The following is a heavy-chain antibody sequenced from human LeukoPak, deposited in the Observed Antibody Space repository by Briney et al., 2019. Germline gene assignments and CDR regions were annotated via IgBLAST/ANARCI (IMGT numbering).Heavy chain of an antibody. J-gene: IGHJ4*02. CDR1: GFTFSSYA. Sequence: GGSLRVSCAASGFTFSSYAMSWVRLAPGKGLEWVSTVSGNGATTYYAGSVKGRFTISRDNSKNTLDLQMSSLRAEDTAIYFCARVPHPTYYFDYWGRGTLVTVSS. CDR3: ARVPHPTYYFDY. D-gene: IGHD4-11*01. CDR2: VSGNGATT. V-gene: IGHV3-23*01.